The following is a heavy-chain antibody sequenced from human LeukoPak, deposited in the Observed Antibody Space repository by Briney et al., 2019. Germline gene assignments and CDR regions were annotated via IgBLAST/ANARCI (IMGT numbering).Heavy chain of an antibody. J-gene: IGHJ4*02. CDR1: GGSISSYY. Sequence: SETLSLTCTVSGGSISSYYWSWIRQPAGKGLEWIGRIYTSGSTNYNPSLKSRVTMSVDTSKNQFSLKLSSVTAADTAVYYCASTSLAAAGTNFDYWGQGTLVTVSS. V-gene: IGHV4-4*07. D-gene: IGHD6-13*01. CDR3: ASTSLAAAGTNFDY. CDR2: IYTSGST.